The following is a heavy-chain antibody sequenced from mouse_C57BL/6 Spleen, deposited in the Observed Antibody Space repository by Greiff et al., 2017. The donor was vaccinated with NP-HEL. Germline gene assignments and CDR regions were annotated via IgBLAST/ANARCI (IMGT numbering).Heavy chain of an antibody. CDR1: GFTFSDYY. D-gene: IGHD1-1*01. CDR3: ARRDYYGWYFDV. Sequence: EVQLVESGGGLVQPGGSLKLSCAASGFTFSDYYMYWVRQTPEKRLEWVAYISNGGGSTYYPDTVKGRFTISRDNAKNTLYLQMSRLKSEDTAMYYCARRDYYGWYFDVWGTGTTVTVSS. CDR2: ISNGGGST. V-gene: IGHV5-12*01. J-gene: IGHJ1*03.